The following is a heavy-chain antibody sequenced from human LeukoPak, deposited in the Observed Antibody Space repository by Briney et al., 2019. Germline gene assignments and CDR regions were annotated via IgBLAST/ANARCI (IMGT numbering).Heavy chain of an antibody. CDR1: GGSFSGYY. D-gene: IGHD3-22*01. CDR2: INHSGST. Sequence: PSETLSLTCAVYGGSFSGYYWSWIRQPPGKGLGWIGEINHSGSTNYNPSLKNRVTISVDTSKSQFSLKLSSVTAADTAVYYCARAQDITMIVSDASDIWGQGTMVTVSS. V-gene: IGHV4-34*01. J-gene: IGHJ3*02. CDR3: ARAQDITMIVSDASDI.